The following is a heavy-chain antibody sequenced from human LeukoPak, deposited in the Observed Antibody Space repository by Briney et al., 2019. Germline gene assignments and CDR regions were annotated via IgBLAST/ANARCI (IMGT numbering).Heavy chain of an antibody. Sequence: GGSLRLSCAASGFTFSSHGMNWVRQAPGKGLEWVSSISGSGLNTYYADSVKGRFTISRDKSKNTLYLQMNSLRAEDTAVYYCAKGVTPVISLQFFDYWGQGTLITVSS. CDR2: ISGSGLNT. V-gene: IGHV3-23*01. CDR1: GFTFSSHG. J-gene: IGHJ4*02. D-gene: IGHD4-17*01. CDR3: AKGVTPVISLQFFDY.